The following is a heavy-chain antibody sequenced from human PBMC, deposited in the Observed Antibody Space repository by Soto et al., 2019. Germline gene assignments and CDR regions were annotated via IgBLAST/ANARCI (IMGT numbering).Heavy chain of an antibody. Sequence: EEQLLQSGGGFVQPGGSLRLSCAASGFTFSTYAMNWVRLAPGKGLEWVSVISNSGHSTVYADSVKGRFTISRDNSKNTLYLQMKSLRADDTAAYYCAKGGPTFLNWFGPWGHGALVTVSS. CDR2: ISNSGHST. J-gene: IGHJ5*02. CDR3: AKGGPTFLNWFGP. CDR1: GFTFSTYA. D-gene: IGHD5-12*01. V-gene: IGHV3-23*01.